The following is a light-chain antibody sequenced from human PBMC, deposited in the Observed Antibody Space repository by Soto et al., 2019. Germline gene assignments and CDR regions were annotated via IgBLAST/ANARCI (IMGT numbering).Light chain of an antibody. CDR3: QQYDNVPLT. V-gene: IGKV1-33*01. Sequence: DIQMTQSPSSLSASVGDRVTITWQASQDISNYLNWYQQKPGKAPKLLIYDASNLETGVPSRFSGSGSGTDFTFTISSLHPEDTATYYCQQYDNVPLTFGGGTKVEIK. J-gene: IGKJ4*01. CDR1: QDISNY. CDR2: DAS.